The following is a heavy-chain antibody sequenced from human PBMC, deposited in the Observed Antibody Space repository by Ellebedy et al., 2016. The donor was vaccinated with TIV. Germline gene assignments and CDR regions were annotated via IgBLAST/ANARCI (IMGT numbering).Heavy chain of an antibody. Sequence: GESLKISCAASGFTFSAYGMFWVRQAPGKGLEWVSLLFYDGSNKNYLDSVKGRFTISRDNSKNTLFLQMNSLRADDTAMYYCARDAGGMSHGAFDIWGQGTMVTVSS. V-gene: IGHV3-33*01. J-gene: IGHJ3*02. CDR2: LFYDGSNK. CDR1: GFTFSAYG. CDR3: ARDAGGMSHGAFDI. D-gene: IGHD1-26*01.